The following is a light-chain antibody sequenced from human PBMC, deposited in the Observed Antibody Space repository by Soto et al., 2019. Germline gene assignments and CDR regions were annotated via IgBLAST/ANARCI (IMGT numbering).Light chain of an antibody. CDR2: DAS. V-gene: IGKV3-11*01. CDR3: QQRYTWPIS. CDR1: QSVSSY. Sequence: EIVLTQSPATLSLSLGERATISCRASQSVSSYLAWYQQKPGQAPSLLIYDASNRATGIPARFSGSGSGTDFTLTISSLEPEDFAIYYCQQRYTWPISFGGGTKVDIK. J-gene: IGKJ4*01.